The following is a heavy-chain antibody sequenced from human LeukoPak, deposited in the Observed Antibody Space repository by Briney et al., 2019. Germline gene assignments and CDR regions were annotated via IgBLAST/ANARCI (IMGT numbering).Heavy chain of an antibody. D-gene: IGHD3-22*01. CDR2: ISSSSSTI. CDR3: ARGDYYDSSGSFADY. CDR1: GFTFSSYS. V-gene: IGHV3-48*04. J-gene: IGHJ4*02. Sequence: GGSLRLSCAASGFTFSSYSMNWVRQAPGKGLEWVSYISSSSSTIYYADSVKGRFTISRDNAKNSLYLQMSSLRAEDTAVYYCARGDYYDSSGSFADYWGQGTLVTVSS.